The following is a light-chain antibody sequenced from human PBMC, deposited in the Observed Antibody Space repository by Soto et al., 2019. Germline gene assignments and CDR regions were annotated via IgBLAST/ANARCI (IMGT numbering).Light chain of an antibody. J-gene: IGKJ1*01. CDR1: HDIGNF. V-gene: IGKV1-39*01. CDR2: AAS. Sequence: DIQMTQYPASLSAAVGDTITITCRASHDIGNFLNWYQHKPGRAPKLLISAASALQGGVPSRFSGQGSATVVTLIITGLQREDCATYFCQQTFSTLWTFGPGTTVE. CDR3: QQTFSTLWT.